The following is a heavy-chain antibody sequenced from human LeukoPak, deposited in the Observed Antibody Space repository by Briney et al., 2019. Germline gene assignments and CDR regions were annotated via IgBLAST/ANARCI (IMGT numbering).Heavy chain of an antibody. J-gene: IGHJ4*02. CDR3: ATSSPRNYFDH. CDR1: GVTFSSYA. CDR2: IWYDGSQR. V-gene: IGHV3-30*04. Sequence: GGSLRLSCAVTGVTFSSYAMHWVRQSPGRGLEWVAVIWYDGSQRYYADSVKGRFTISRDDSQNTIYLQMDSLRAEDTAVYYCATSSPRNYFDHWGQGTLVTVSS. D-gene: IGHD1-14*01.